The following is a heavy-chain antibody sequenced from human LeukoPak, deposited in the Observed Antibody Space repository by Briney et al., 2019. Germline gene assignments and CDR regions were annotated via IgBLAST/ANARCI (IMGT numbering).Heavy chain of an antibody. CDR2: IYYSGST. CDR3: ARDRDSSGLRDFDL. V-gene: IGHV4-59*01. D-gene: IGHD3-22*01. CDR1: GGSISSYY. J-gene: IGHJ2*01. Sequence: PSETLSLTCTVSGGSISSYYWSWIRQPPGKGLEWIGYIYYSGSTNYNPSLKSRVSISIDTSKNQLSLQLSSVTAADTAVYYCARDRDSSGLRDFDLWGRGTLVTVSA.